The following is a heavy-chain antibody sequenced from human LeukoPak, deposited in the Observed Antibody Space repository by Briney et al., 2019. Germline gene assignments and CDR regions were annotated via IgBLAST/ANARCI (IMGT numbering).Heavy chain of an antibody. J-gene: IGHJ3*02. Sequence: GGSLRLSCAASGFTLSDYYMSWFRQAPGKGLEWVAYISSSGSTIYYADSVKGRFTISRENAKNSLYLQMNSLRAEETAVYYSSRRENGYNFGGDAFDTWGQGTMVTVSS. CDR1: GFTLSDYY. CDR2: ISSSGSTI. CDR3: SRRENGYNFGGDAFDT. D-gene: IGHD5-24*01. V-gene: IGHV3-11*04.